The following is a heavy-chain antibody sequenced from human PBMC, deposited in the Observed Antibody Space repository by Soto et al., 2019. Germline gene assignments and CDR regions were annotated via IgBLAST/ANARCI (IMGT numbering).Heavy chain of an antibody. CDR2: ISGSGGST. CDR3: AKGGYSRSWYWFDP. CDR1: GFTFSSYA. D-gene: IGHD6-13*01. J-gene: IGHJ5*02. V-gene: IGHV3-23*01. Sequence: GGSLRLSCAASGFTFSSYAMSWVRQAPGKGLEWVSAISGSGGSTYYADSVKGRFTISRDNSKNTLYMQMNSLRAEDTAVYYCAKGGYSRSWYWFDPWGQGPLVTVSS.